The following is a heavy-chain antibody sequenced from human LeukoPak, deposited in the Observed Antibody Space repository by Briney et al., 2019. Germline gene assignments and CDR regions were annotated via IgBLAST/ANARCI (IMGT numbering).Heavy chain of an antibody. Sequence: PSETLSLTCAVYGGSFSGYYWSWIRQPPGKGLEWIGEINHSGSTNYNPSLKSRVTISVDTSKNQFSLKLSSVIAADTAVYYCARGRSGSYGWFDPWGQGTLVTVSS. CDR3: ARGRSGSYGWFDP. CDR1: GGSFSGYY. J-gene: IGHJ5*02. V-gene: IGHV4-34*01. CDR2: INHSGST. D-gene: IGHD1-26*01.